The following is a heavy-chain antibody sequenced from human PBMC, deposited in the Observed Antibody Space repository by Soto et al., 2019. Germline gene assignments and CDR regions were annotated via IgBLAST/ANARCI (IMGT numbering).Heavy chain of an antibody. J-gene: IGHJ4*02. CDR1: GDSIKSYA. V-gene: IGHV1-3*01. D-gene: IGHD7-27*01. CDR3: ARDTGDGTFDF. Sequence: LCCEACGDSIKSYAMQWVRQAPGQRLEWMGWINAGYGNTKSSQKFQDRVTISRDTSASTAYMELTSLRSEDTAVYYCARDTGDGTFDFWGQGTLVTSPQ. CDR2: INAGYGNT.